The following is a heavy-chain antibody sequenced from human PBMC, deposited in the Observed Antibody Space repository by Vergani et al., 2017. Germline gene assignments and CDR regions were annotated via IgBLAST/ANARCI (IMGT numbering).Heavy chain of an antibody. CDR1: EYSFGNYW. J-gene: IGHJ4*02. CDR2: IYPADSDT. D-gene: IGHD1-1*01. V-gene: IGHV5-51*01. Sequence: EVELVQSGPEVRKPGESLKISCKGSEYSFGNYWIGWVRQMPGKGLEGMGIIYPADSDTRYSPSFQGKVTISADKSISTAFLQWDSLKASDTALYYCARHTTYTDSWGQGTLVTVSS. CDR3: ARHTTYTDS.